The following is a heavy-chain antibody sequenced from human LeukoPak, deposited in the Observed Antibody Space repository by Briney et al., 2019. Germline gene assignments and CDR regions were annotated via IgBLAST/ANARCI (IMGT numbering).Heavy chain of an antibody. Sequence: SQTLSLTCAVSGGSISSGGYSWSWIRQAPGKSLEWIGYIYHAGSTYYNPSLKSRVILSVDRSKNQSSLKLRSVTAADTAVHYCARGGYSGYDFWFDPWGQGTLVTVSS. J-gene: IGHJ5*02. CDR1: GGSISSGGYS. D-gene: IGHD5-12*01. CDR3: ARGGYSGYDFWFDP. CDR2: IYHAGST. V-gene: IGHV4-30-2*01.